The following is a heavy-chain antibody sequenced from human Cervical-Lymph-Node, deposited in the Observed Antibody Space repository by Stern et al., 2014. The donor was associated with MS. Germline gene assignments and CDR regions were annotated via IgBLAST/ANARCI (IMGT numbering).Heavy chain of an antibody. CDR2: IIPVFGPA. V-gene: IGHV1-69*01. CDR3: ARDSDLGNGGYGMDV. D-gene: IGHD5-12*01. J-gene: IGHJ6*02. CDR1: GGTFSDYA. Sequence: VQLVESGAEVKKPGSSVKVSCKASGGTFSDYAISWVRQAPRHGLEWMGGIIPVFGPANYAQKFQGRVTLIADESTSTAYMELSSLRSEDTAVYYCARDSDLGNGGYGMDVWGQGTTITVSS.